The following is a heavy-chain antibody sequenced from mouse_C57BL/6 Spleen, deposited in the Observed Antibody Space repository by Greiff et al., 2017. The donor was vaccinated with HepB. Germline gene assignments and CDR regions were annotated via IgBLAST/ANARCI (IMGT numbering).Heavy chain of an antibody. CDR1: GYTFTSYW. D-gene: IGHD1-1*01. CDR2: IHPNSGST. CDR3: ARESDYGSRNFDV. J-gene: IGHJ1*03. Sequence: VQLQQPGAELVKPGASVMLSCKASGYTFTSYWMHWVKQRPGQGLEWIGMIHPNSGSTNYNEKFKSKATLTVDKSSSTAYMQLSSLTSEDSAVYYCARESDYGSRNFDVWGTGTTVTVSS. V-gene: IGHV1-64*01.